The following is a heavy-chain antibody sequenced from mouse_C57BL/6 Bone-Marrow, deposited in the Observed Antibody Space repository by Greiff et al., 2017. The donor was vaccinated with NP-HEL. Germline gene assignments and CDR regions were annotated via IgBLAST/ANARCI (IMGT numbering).Heavy chain of an antibody. CDR1: GFTFSDYG. D-gene: IGHD2-14*01. CDR3: ARGEDRWFAY. J-gene: IGHJ3*01. CDR2: ISNLAYSI. Sequence: EVHLVESGGGLVQPGGSLKFSCAASGFTFSDYGMAWVRQAPRKGPEWVAFISNLAYSIYYADTVTGRFTISRENAKNTLYLEMSSLRSEDTAMYYCARGEDRWFAYWGQGTLVTVSA. V-gene: IGHV5-15*01.